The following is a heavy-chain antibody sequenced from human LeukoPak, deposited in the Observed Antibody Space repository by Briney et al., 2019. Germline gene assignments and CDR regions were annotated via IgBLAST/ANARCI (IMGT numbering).Heavy chain of an antibody. CDR3: AKAKIAARPGRVYYFDY. CDR2: IYSGSST. J-gene: IGHJ4*02. V-gene: IGHV3-53*01. CDR1: GFTVGTNY. D-gene: IGHD6-6*01. Sequence: GGSLRLSCAASGFTVGTNYMSWVRQAPGKGLEWVSLIYSGSSTYYANSVKGRFTISRDNSKNTVYLQMNSLRAEDTAVYYCAKAKIAARPGRVYYFDYWGQGTLVTVSS.